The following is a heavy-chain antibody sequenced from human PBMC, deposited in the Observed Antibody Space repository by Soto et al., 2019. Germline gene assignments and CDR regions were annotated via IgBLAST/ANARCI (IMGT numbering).Heavy chain of an antibody. CDR2: VNHSGST. CDR1: GGSFSGYY. V-gene: IGHV4-34*01. Sequence: SETLSLTCAVYGGSFSGYYWSWIRQPPGKGLEWIGEVNHSGSTNYNPSLKSRVTISVDTSKNQFSLKLSSVTAADTAVYYCARQKLYYDFWSGYPSHYYYGMDVWGQGTTVTVSS. J-gene: IGHJ6*02. CDR3: ARQKLYYDFWSGYPSHYYYGMDV. D-gene: IGHD3-3*01.